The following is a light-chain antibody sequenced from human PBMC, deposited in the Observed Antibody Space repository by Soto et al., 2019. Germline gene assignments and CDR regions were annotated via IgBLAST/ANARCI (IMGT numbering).Light chain of an antibody. CDR3: QQSYCTPLT. V-gene: IGKV1-39*01. CDR1: QSISSY. J-gene: IGKJ5*01. Sequence: TQVSESTSSISAYVGDRVTTTCRASQSISSYLNWYQQKPGKSPKLLIYAASSLQSGPPSRFSDSGSGTDFTLTISRLPPEDLPTYCRQQSYCTPLTFGQGIRLEIK. CDR2: AAS.